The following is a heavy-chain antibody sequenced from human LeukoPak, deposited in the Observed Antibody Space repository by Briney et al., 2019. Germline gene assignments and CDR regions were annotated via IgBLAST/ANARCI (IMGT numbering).Heavy chain of an antibody. CDR1: GYTFTSYG. Sequence: GASVKVSCKASGYTFTSYGISWVRQAPGQGLEWMGWISAYNGNTNYAQKLQGRVTMTTDTPTSTAYMELRSLRSDDTAVYYCARDQRWELPGGPFDYWGQGTLVTVSS. CDR2: ISAYNGNT. V-gene: IGHV1-18*01. CDR3: ARDQRWELPGGPFDY. J-gene: IGHJ4*02. D-gene: IGHD1-26*01.